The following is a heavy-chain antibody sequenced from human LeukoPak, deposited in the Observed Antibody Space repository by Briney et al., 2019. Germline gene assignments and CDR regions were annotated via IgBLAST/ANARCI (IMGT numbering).Heavy chain of an antibody. CDR2: TYFRSKWYN. V-gene: IGHV6-1*01. D-gene: IGHD6-19*01. CDR3: ARDVTLGWLVGWFDP. J-gene: IGHJ5*02. Sequence: SQTLSLTCAISGDSVSSNITAWNWIRQSPSRGLEWLGRTYFRSKWYNDYAVSVKSRITINPDTSKNQFSLQLNSLTPEDTAVYYCARDVTLGWLVGWFDPWGQGILVTVSS. CDR1: GDSVSSNITA.